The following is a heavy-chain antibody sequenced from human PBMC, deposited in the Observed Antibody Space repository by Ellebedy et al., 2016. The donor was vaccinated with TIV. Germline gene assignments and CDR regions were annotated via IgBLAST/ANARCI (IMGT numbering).Heavy chain of an antibody. D-gene: IGHD6-19*01. CDR2: INEDGSDT. CDR3: VGGAGWQPDS. V-gene: IGHV3-7*01. J-gene: IGHJ4*02. CDR1: GFSFSSYW. Sequence: GGSLRLSXEASGFSFSSYWMSWVRQSPGQGLGWVGQINEDGSDTYYVASVKGRFTISRDNAKNSLYLEMNSLRVEDTAVYFCVGGAGWQPDSWGQGTLVTVSS.